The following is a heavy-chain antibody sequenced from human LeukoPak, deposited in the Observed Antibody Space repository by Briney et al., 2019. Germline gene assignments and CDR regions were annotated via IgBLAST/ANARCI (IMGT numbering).Heavy chain of an antibody. J-gene: IGHJ5*02. V-gene: IGHV1-2*02. D-gene: IGHD1-26*01. Sequence: ASVKVSCKASGYTFSGYYMHWVRQAPGQGLESMGWINSNSGARNYAPKFQGRVTFSRDNSISTAYMELGSLRSDDTAIYYCARGRGGATTGFDPWGQGTLVTVSS. CDR1: GYTFSGYY. CDR3: ARGRGGATTGFDP. CDR2: INSNSGAR.